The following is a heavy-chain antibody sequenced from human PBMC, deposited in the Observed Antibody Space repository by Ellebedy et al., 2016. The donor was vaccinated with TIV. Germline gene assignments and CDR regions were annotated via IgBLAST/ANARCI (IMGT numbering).Heavy chain of an antibody. J-gene: IGHJ5*02. CDR1: GGSISTDSFY. CDR3: ATNYYDPRAVRSVPVA. D-gene: IGHD3-22*01. Sequence: LRLXXSVSGGSISTDSFYWTWIRQPPGKGLEWLGYTYYSGNTYYNPSLQSRLDISIDVSKNQFSLRVTSVTAADTAVYYCATNYYDPRAVRSVPVAWGQGTLVTVSS. V-gene: IGHV4-30-4*01. CDR2: TYYSGNT.